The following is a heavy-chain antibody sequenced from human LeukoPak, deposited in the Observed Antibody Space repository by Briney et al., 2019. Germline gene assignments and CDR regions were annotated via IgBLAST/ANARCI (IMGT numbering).Heavy chain of an antibody. CDR2: IRQDGNEK. D-gene: IGHD3-16*01. Sequence: GGSLRLSCAASGFTFIGYWLSWVRQAPGKGLERVANIRQDGNEKSSVDSVKGRFTISRDNADNSVYLQMNSLRADDTAVYYCAREGVGGMDVWGKGTTVTVSS. V-gene: IGHV3-7*01. CDR3: AREGVGGMDV. J-gene: IGHJ6*03. CDR1: GFTFIGYW.